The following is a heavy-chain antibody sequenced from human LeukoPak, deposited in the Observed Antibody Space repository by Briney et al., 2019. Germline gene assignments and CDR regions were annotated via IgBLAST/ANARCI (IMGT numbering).Heavy chain of an antibody. D-gene: IGHD6-19*01. CDR3: VRRTYSSGWYSSGWYFDY. V-gene: IGHV4-34*01. Sequence: SETLSLTCAVYGGSFSDYYWSWILQPPGKGLEWIGEINHSGSTNYNPSLKSRVTMSVDTYKNQFSLRVSSVTAADTAVFYCVRRTYSSGWYSSGWYFDYWSQGTLVTVSA. CDR1: GGSFSDYY. CDR2: INHSGST. J-gene: IGHJ4*02.